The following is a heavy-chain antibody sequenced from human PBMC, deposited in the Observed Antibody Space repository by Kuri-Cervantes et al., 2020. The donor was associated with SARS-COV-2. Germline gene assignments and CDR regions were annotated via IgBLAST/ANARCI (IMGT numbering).Heavy chain of an antibody. CDR3: ARDRDGYSSSWYGGYYYGMDV. CDR1: GFTFSNYS. J-gene: IGHJ6*02. D-gene: IGHD6-13*01. CDR2: ISSSSSYI. Sequence: GGSLRLSCAASGFTFSNYSMNWVRQAPGKGLEWVSSISSSSSYIYYADSVKGRFTISRDNAKNSLYLQMNSLRAEDTAVYYCARDRDGYSSSWYGGYYYGMDVWGQGTMVTVSS. V-gene: IGHV3-21*01.